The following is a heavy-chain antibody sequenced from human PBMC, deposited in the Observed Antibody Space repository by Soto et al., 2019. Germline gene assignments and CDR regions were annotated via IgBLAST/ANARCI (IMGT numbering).Heavy chain of an antibody. D-gene: IGHD2-2*01. CDR3: ARTYHVPVSSLDYYYYGMDV. J-gene: IGHJ6*02. Sequence: QVQLVQSGAEVKKPGASVKVSCKASGYTFTSYDINWVRQATGQGLEWMGWMNPNSGNTGYAQKFQGRVTMTRNTAISTAYMELSSLRSEYTAVYYCARTYHVPVSSLDYYYYGMDVWGQGTTVTVSS. CDR2: MNPNSGNT. V-gene: IGHV1-8*01. CDR1: GYTFTSYD.